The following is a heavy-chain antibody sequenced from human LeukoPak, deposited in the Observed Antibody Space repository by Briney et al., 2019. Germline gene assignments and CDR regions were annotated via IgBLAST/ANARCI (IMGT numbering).Heavy chain of an antibody. Sequence: ASGKVSWKASGYTFTSFGIGWVRQAPGQGREWMGWISAYNGNTNYAQKLQGRVTMTTDTSTSTAYMELRSLRSDDTAVYYCGRVNSYGPFDYWGQGTLVTVSS. J-gene: IGHJ4*02. D-gene: IGHD5-18*01. CDR1: GYTFTSFG. V-gene: IGHV1-18*01. CDR2: ISAYNGNT. CDR3: GRVNSYGPFDY.